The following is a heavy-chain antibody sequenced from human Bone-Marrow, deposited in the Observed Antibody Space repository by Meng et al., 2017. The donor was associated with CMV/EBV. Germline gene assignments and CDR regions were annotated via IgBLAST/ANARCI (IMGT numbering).Heavy chain of an antibody. CDR3: THSPRLHCNGTSCYFLDWFDP. CDR2: IYWNDDK. CDR1: GFSLTSSGLG. Sequence: SGPTLVKPRQTLTLTCTFSGFSLTSSGLGVGWMRQTPGKALEWLALIYWNDDKYYSPSLKSRLTITKDASKNQVVLTMTNMDPMDTATYYCTHSPRLHCNGTSCYFLDWFDPWGPGTLVTVYS. J-gene: IGHJ5*02. V-gene: IGHV2-5*01. D-gene: IGHD2-2*01.